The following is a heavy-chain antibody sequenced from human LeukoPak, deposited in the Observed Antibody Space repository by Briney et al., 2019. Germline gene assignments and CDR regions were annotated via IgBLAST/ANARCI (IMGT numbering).Heavy chain of an antibody. CDR1: GFTFSSYS. Sequence: GGSLRLSCAASGFTFSSYSMNWVRQAPGKGLEWVSSISSSSSYIYYADSVKGRFTISRDNAKNSLYLQMNSLRAEDTAVYYCARGSGPPLDAFDIWGQGTMVTVSS. J-gene: IGHJ3*02. CDR2: ISSSSSYI. V-gene: IGHV3-21*01. CDR3: ARGSGPPLDAFDI. D-gene: IGHD1-26*01.